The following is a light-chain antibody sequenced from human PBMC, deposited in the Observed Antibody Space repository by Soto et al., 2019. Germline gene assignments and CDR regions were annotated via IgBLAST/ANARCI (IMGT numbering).Light chain of an antibody. CDR2: EGS. Sequence: QSVLTQPASVSGSPGQSITISCTGTSSDVGGYNLVSWYQQHPGKAPKLMIYEGSKRPSGVSNRFSGSKSGNTASLTLSGLQAEDVAEYNCCSYAGSSTFVFGGGTKLTVL. CDR1: SSDVGGYNL. CDR3: CSYAGSSTFV. J-gene: IGLJ2*01. V-gene: IGLV2-23*03.